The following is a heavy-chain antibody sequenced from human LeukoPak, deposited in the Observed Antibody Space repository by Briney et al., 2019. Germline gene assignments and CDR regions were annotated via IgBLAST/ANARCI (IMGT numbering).Heavy chain of an antibody. CDR2: ISGSGGST. J-gene: IGHJ5*02. CDR1: GFTFSSYA. CDR3: AKNLAARLRGWFDP. Sequence: PGGSLRLSCAASGFTFSSYAMSWVRQAPGKGLEWVSAISGSGGSTYYADSVKGRFTISRDNSKNTLCLQMNSLRAEDTAVYYCAKNLAARLRGWFDPWGQGTLVTVSS. V-gene: IGHV3-23*01. D-gene: IGHD6-6*01.